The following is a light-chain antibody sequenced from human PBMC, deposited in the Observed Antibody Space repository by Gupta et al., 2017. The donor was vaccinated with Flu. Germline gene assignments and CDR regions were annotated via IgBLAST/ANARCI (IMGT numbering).Light chain of an antibody. CDR2: EVS. CDR1: SSDVGGYNY. Sequence: QSALTQPASVSGSPRQSITISCTGSSSDVGGYNYVSWYQQQPGKAPKLMIYEVSNRPSGVSNRFSGSKSVKTASLTISGLQAEDEAYYYCSSYTRSFTPVVLGGGTKLTVL. V-gene: IGLV2-14*01. J-gene: IGLJ3*02. CDR3: SSYTRSFTPVV.